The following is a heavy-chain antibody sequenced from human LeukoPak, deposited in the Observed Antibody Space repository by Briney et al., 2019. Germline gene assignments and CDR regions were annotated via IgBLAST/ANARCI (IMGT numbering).Heavy chain of an antibody. V-gene: IGHV4-39*01. CDR1: GVSISSSNSY. CDR2: IYYSGNT. D-gene: IGHD3-10*01. J-gene: IGHJ5*02. CDR3: ASRVRGRRFWFDP. Sequence: SETLSLTCTVSGVSISSSNSYWGWIRQPPGKGLEWIGSIYYSGNTYYNASLKSQVSISIDTSKNQFSLKLSSVTAADTAVYYCASRVRGRRFWFDPWGQGTLVTVSS.